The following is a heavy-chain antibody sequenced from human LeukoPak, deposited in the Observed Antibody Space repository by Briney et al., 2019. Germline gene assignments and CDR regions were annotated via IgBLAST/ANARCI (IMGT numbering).Heavy chain of an antibody. V-gene: IGHV1-69*04. J-gene: IGHJ4*02. D-gene: IGHD1-1*01. Sequence: GASVKVSCKASGGTFSSYAISWVRQAPGQGLEWMGRIIPILGIANYAQKFQGRVTITADKSTSTAYMELSSLRSEDTAVYYCAREVPSTTGTTHGIMVHWGQGTLVTVSS. CDR2: IIPILGIA. CDR3: AREVPSTTGTTHGIMVH. CDR1: GGTFSSYA.